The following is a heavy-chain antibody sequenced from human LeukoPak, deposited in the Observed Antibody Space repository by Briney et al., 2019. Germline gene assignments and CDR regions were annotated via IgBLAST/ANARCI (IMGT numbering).Heavy chain of an antibody. CDR2: ISGSGGGT. J-gene: IGHJ4*02. CDR3: AKRGVVIRVILVGFHKEAYYFDS. V-gene: IGHV3-23*01. CDR1: GITLSNYG. D-gene: IGHD3-22*01. Sequence: GGSLRLSCAVSGITLSNYGMSWVRQAPGKGLEWVAGISGSGGGTNYADSVKGRFTISRDRPKNTLFLQMNSLRAEDTAVYFCAKRGVVIRVILVGFHKEAYYFDSWGQGALVTVSS.